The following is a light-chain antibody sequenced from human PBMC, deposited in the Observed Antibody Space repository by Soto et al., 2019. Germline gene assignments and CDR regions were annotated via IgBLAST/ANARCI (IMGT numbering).Light chain of an antibody. CDR1: SSDVGSFNL. V-gene: IGLV2-23*02. J-gene: IGLJ1*01. Sequence: QSVLTQPASVSGSPGQSISISCTGTSSDVGSFNLVSWYQQHPGKAPKLIIFAVSKRPSGVSNRFSGSKSGNTASLTISGLQAEDEADYYCGSYAGRFTPAYVFGTGTKLTVL. CDR2: AVS. CDR3: GSYAGRFTPAYV.